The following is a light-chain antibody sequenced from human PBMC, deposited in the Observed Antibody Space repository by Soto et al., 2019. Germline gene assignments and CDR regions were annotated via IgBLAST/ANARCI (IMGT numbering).Light chain of an antibody. CDR1: SSDVGSDNR. CDR2: EVS. J-gene: IGLJ2*01. Sequence: QSALTQPPSVSGSPGQSVTISCTGTSSDVGSDNRVSWYQQSPGTAPKLMIYEVSNRPSGIPARFSGSRSGNTASLIISGLQAEDEADYYCSSFTSSNTLIFGGGTKLTVL. CDR3: SSFTSSNTLI. V-gene: IGLV2-18*02.